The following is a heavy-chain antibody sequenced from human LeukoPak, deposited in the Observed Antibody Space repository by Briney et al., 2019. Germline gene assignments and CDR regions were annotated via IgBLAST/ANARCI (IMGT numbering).Heavy chain of an antibody. V-gene: IGHV1-2*02. CDR3: ARGTGTSWFDP. Sequence: ASVKVSCKASGYSFNVYNMYWVRQAPGQGLEWMGWINPNSGDTNSAEKFRDRVTLTRDTSTSTAYMELNRLRSDDTAVYYCARGTGTSWFDPWGQGTLVTVSS. CDR2: INPNSGDT. J-gene: IGHJ5*02. D-gene: IGHD1-1*01. CDR1: GYSFNVYN.